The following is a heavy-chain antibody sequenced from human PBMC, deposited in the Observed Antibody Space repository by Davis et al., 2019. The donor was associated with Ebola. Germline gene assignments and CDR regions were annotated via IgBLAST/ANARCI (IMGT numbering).Heavy chain of an antibody. V-gene: IGHV2-70*11. CDR2: IDWDDDK. CDR3: ARMPTYYDFWSGYYYYYYGMDV. J-gene: IGHJ6*02. D-gene: IGHD3-3*01. CDR1: GFSLSTSGMC. Sequence: SGPTLVKPTQTLTLTCTFSGFSLSTSGMCVSWIRQPPGKALEWLARIDWDDDKYYSTSLKTRLTISKDTSKNQAVLTMTNMDPVDTATYYCARMPTYYDFWSGYYYYYYGMDVWGQGTTVTVSS.